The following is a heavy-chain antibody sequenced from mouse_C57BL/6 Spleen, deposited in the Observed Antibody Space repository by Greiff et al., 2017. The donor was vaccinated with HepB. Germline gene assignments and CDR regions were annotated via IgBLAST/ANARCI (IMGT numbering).Heavy chain of an antibody. J-gene: IGHJ3*01. Sequence: EVQLQQSGPELVKPGASVKISCKASGYTFTDYYMNWVKQSHGKSLEWIGDINPNNGGTSYNQKFKGKATLTVDKSSSTAYMELRSLTSEDSAVYYCARRGEEGFAYWGQGTLVTVSA. CDR2: INPNNGGT. CDR3: ARRGEEGFAY. V-gene: IGHV1-26*01. CDR1: GYTFTDYY.